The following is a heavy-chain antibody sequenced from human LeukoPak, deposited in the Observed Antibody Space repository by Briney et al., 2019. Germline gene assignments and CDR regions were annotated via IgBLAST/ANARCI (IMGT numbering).Heavy chain of an antibody. D-gene: IGHD1-20*01. CDR1: GFTFSSYS. Sequence: PGGSLRLSCAASGFTFSSYSMNWVRQAPGKGLEWVSYISSSSSTIYYADSVKGRFTISRDNAKNSLYLQMNSLRDEDTAVYYCARDPGNWNDGDYFDYWGQGTLVTVSS. CDR2: ISSSSSTI. J-gene: IGHJ4*02. V-gene: IGHV3-48*02. CDR3: ARDPGNWNDGDYFDY.